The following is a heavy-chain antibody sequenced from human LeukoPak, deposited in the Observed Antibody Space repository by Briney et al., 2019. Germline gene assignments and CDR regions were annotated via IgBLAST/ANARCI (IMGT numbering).Heavy chain of an antibody. CDR2: ISGSGGST. D-gene: IGHD6-19*01. J-gene: IGHJ4*02. CDR3: AKDRYSSGWLPRYYFDY. Sequence: GGSLRLSCAASGFTFSSYAMSWVRQAPGKGLEWVSAISGSGGSTYYADSVKGRFTISRDNSKNTLYLQMNSLRAEDTAVYYCAKDRYSSGWLPRYYFDYWGQGTLVTVSS. CDR1: GFTFSSYA. V-gene: IGHV3-23*01.